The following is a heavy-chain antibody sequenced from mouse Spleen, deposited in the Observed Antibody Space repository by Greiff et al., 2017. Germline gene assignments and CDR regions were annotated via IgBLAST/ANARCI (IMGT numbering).Heavy chain of an antibody. V-gene: IGHV5-17*01. J-gene: IGHJ4*01. CDR1: GFTFSDYG. CDR2: ISSGSSTI. D-gene: IGHD3-3*01. Sequence: EVNVVESGGGLVKPGGSLKLSCAASGFTFSDYGMHWVRQAPEKGLEWVAYISSGSSTIYYADTVKGRFTISRDNAKNTLFLQMTSLRSEDTAMYYCARTGDYYAMDYWGQGTSVTVSS. CDR3: ARTGDYYAMDY.